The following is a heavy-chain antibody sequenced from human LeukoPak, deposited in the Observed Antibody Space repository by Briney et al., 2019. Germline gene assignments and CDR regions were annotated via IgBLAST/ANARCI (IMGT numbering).Heavy chain of an antibody. V-gene: IGHV4-34*01. J-gene: IGHJ5*02. CDR1: GGSFGGYY. CDR3: ARHYYGSGSYYP. CDR2: INHSGST. D-gene: IGHD3-10*01. Sequence: SETLSLTCAVYGGSFGGYYWSWIRQPPGKGLEWIGEINHSGSTNYNPSLKSRVTISVDTSKNQFSLKLSSVTAADTAVYYCARHYYGSGSYYPWGQGTLVTVSS.